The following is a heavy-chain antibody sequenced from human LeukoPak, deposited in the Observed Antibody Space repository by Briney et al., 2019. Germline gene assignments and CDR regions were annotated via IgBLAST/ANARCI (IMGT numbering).Heavy chain of an antibody. D-gene: IGHD1-7*01. Sequence: PSETLSLTCTVSGGSISSYYWSWIRQPAGKGLEWIGRIYTSGSTNYNPSLKSRVTMSVDTSKNQFSLKLSSVTAADTAVYYCARGLRNWNYVLEYYYYYMDVWGKGTTVTVSS. CDR3: ARGLRNWNYVLEYYYYYMDV. CDR2: IYTSGST. CDR1: GGSISSYY. V-gene: IGHV4-4*07. J-gene: IGHJ6*03.